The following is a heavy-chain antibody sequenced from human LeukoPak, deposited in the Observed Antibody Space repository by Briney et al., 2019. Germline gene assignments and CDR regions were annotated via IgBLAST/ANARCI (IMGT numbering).Heavy chain of an antibody. CDR1: GGSISSYY. Sequence: SETLSLTCTVSGGSISSYYWSWIRQPPGKGLERIGYIYYSGSTNYNPSLKSRVTISVDTSKNQFSLRLSSVPAADAAVYYCARHGANYVWYFDLWGRGTLVTVSS. CDR3: ARHGANYVWYFDL. J-gene: IGHJ2*01. V-gene: IGHV4-59*08. D-gene: IGHD4/OR15-4a*01. CDR2: IYYSGST.